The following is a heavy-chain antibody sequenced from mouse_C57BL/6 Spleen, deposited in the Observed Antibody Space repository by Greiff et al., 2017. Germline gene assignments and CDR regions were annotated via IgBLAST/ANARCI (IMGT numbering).Heavy chain of an antibody. CDR1: GYSITSGYY. Sequence: EVQLQESGPGLVKPSQSLSLTCSVTGYSITSGYYWNWIRQFPGNKLEWMGYISYDGSNNYNPSFKNRISITRDTSKNQFFLKLNSVTTEDTATYYCARGEDFWFAYWGQGTLVTVSA. CDR2: ISYDGSN. J-gene: IGHJ3*01. CDR3: ARGEDFWFAY. V-gene: IGHV3-6*01.